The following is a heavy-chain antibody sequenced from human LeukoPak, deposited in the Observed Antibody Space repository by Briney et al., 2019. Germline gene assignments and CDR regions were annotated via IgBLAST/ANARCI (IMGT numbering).Heavy chain of an antibody. D-gene: IGHD3-22*01. Sequence: GGSLSLSCAASGFTFDVYTMHWARHVPGKGLEWVSLISGDGGSTYYADSVKSRFTISRDNSRSSLYLQMNSLRTEDTALYYCARAYYYDSGAYFGYWGQGTLVTVSS. V-gene: IGHV3-43*02. CDR2: ISGDGGST. CDR1: GFTFDVYT. CDR3: ARAYYYDSGAYFGY. J-gene: IGHJ4*02.